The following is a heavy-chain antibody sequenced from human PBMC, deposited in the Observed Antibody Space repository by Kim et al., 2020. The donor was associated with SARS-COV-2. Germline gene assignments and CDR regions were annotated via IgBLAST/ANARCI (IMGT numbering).Heavy chain of an antibody. V-gene: IGHV3-30*04. CDR1: GFTFSSYA. CDR2: ISYDGSNK. CDR3: ARDTYYYDSSGYKNDAFDI. Sequence: GGSLRLSCAASGFTFSSYAMHWVRQAPGKGLEWVAVISYDGSNKYYADSVKGRFTISRDNSKNTLYLQMNSLRAEDTAVYYCARDTYYYDSSGYKNDAFDIWSQGTMVTVSS. D-gene: IGHD3-22*01. J-gene: IGHJ3*02.